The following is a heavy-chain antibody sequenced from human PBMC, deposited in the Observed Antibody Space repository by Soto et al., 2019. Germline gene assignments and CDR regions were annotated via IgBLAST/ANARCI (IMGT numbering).Heavy chain of an antibody. CDR1: GFTFSSYA. J-gene: IGHJ1*01. D-gene: IGHD6-13*01. V-gene: IGHV3-23*01. CDR2: ISGSGGST. Sequence: GGSLRLSCAASGFTFSSYAMSWVRQAPGKGLEWVSAISGSGGSTYYADSVKGRFTISRDNSKNTLYLQMNSLRAEDTAVYYCAKDVTMHRKQQLVRYFQHWGQGTLVTVSS. CDR3: AKDVTMHRKQQLVRYFQH.